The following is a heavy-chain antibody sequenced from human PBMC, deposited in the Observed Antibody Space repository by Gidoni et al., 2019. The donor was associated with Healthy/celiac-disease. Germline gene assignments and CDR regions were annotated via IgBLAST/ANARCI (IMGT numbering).Heavy chain of an antibody. CDR2: IYYSGST. CDR3: ARDRGHYGMDV. CDR1: GGSISSYY. D-gene: IGHD3-10*01. V-gene: IGHV4-59*01. J-gene: IGHJ6*02. Sequence: QVQLQESGPGLVKPSETLSLTCTVSGGSISSYYWSWIRQPPGKGLEWIGYIYYSGSTNYNPSLKSRVTISVDTSKNQFSLKLSSVTAADTAVYYCARDRGHYGMDVWGQGTTVTVSS.